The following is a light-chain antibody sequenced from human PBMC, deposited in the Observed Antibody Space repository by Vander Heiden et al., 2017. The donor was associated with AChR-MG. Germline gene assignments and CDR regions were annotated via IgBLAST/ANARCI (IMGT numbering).Light chain of an antibody. J-gene: IGKJ5*01. V-gene: IGKV1-5*03. CDR1: QRVSTW. CDR3: QQYSSFPVT. Sequence: DNNMTPSPSTRSASVGDRGTISIPARQRVSTWLTWYQQQPGKAPKILIHKASSLETGVPSRFSGSGSGTEFTLTISRLQPEDFGTYYCQQYSSFPVTFGQRTRLDIK. CDR2: KAS.